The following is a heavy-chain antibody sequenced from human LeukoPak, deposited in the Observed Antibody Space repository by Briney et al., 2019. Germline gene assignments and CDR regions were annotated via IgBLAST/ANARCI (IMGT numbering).Heavy chain of an antibody. CDR2: ISHSGST. V-gene: IGHV4-34*01. J-gene: IGHJ3*02. CDR1: GGSFSDYY. Sequence: PSETLSLTCAVYGGSFSDYYWSWIRQSPERGLEWIGEISHSGSTNFNPSLKSRVTMSVHTSKKQFSLNLRSVTAADTAVYYCARGSYTRRPDGDAFDIWGQGTMVTVSS. D-gene: IGHD2-2*01. CDR3: ARGSYTRRPDGDAFDI.